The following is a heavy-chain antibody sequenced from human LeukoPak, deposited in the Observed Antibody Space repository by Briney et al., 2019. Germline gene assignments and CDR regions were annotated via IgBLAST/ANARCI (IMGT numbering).Heavy chain of an antibody. CDR3: AHRRKYNWFDP. CDR1: GFSLSAGGVG. CDR2: IYLDDDK. J-gene: IGHJ5*02. Sequence: SGPTLVKPTQTLTLTCTFSGFSLSAGGVGVGWIRQPPGKALEWLALIYLDDDKRYITSLKSRLTITKHTSKTQVVLTMTNMDLVDTATYYCAHRRKYNWFDPWGQGTLVTVSS. V-gene: IGHV2-5*02.